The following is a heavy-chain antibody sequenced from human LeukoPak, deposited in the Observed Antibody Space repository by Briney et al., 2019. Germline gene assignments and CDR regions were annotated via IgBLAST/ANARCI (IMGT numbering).Heavy chain of an antibody. CDR2: IFYSGST. CDR3: ARVNGLVGPTAPIAY. Sequence: SETLSLTCTVSGGSISSSSYYWSWMRQPPGKGLEWIGYIFYSGSTNYNPSLESRVIISVDTSKNQFSLTLSSVPAADTAVYYCARVNGLVGPTAPIAYWGQGTLVTVSS. D-gene: IGHD1-26*01. CDR1: GGSISSSSYY. J-gene: IGHJ4*02. V-gene: IGHV4-61*01.